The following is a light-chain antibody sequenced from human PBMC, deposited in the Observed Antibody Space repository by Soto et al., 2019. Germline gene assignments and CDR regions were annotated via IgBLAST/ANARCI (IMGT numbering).Light chain of an antibody. J-gene: IGKJ1*01. CDR3: QHYNNWPPAWT. Sequence: EIVMTQSPATLSVSPGERATLSCRASQSVRNNLAWYQQKPGQAPRLLIYGASTRATGIPARFSGSGSGTEFTLTISSLQSEEFALYYCQHYNNWPPAWTFGQGTKVDIK. CDR1: QSVRNN. V-gene: IGKV3-15*01. CDR2: GAS.